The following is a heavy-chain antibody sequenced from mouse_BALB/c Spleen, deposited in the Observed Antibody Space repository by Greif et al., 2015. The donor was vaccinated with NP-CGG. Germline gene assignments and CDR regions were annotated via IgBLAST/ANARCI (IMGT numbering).Heavy chain of an antibody. Sequence: QVQLQQSGPGLVAPSQSLSNTCTVSGFSLTSYGVHWVRQPPGKGLEWLGVIWAGGSTNYNSALMSRLSISKDNSKSQVFLKMNRLQTDDTAMYYCARDLTYYRYDGAYWGQGTLVTVSA. J-gene: IGHJ3*01. CDR1: GFSLTSYG. CDR3: ARDLTYYRYDGAY. CDR2: IWAGGST. V-gene: IGHV2-9*02. D-gene: IGHD2-14*01.